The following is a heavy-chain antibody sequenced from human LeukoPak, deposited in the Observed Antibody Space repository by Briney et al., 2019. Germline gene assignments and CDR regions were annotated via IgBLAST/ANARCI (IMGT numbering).Heavy chain of an antibody. CDR2: IYHSRTT. Sequence: SETLSLTCTVSGGSISSYYWSWIRQPPGKGLEWIGEIYHSRTTNYNPSVKSRVTISVDKSKNQFSLNLSSVTAADTAVYYCASGSHAVRTHFDYWGQGTLVTVSS. CDR3: ASGSHAVRTHFDY. J-gene: IGHJ4*02. CDR1: GGSISSYY. V-gene: IGHV4-59*12. D-gene: IGHD3-16*01.